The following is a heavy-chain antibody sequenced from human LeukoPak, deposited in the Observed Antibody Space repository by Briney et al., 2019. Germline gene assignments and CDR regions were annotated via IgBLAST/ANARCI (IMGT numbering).Heavy chain of an antibody. Sequence: ASVKVSCKASGYTFTSYYMHWVRQAPGQGLEWMGIINPSGGSTSYAQKLQGRVTMTTDTSTSTAYMELRSLRSDDTAVYYCARAPSAGHDYWGQGTLVTVSS. D-gene: IGHD3-10*01. CDR2: INPSGGST. CDR3: ARAPSAGHDY. CDR1: GYTFTSYY. J-gene: IGHJ4*02. V-gene: IGHV1-46*01.